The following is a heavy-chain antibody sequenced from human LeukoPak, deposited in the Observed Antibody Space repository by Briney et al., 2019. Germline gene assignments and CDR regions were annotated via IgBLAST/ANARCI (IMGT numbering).Heavy chain of an antibody. CDR2: IYHSGST. CDR1: GYSISSGYY. V-gene: IGHV4-38-2*01. Sequence: SETLSLTCAVSGYSISSGYYWGWIRQPPGKGLEWIGSIYHSGSTYYNPSLKSRVTISVDTPKNQFSLKLSSVTAADTAVYYCARWGVPAANDYWGQGTLVTVSS. D-gene: IGHD2-2*01. J-gene: IGHJ4*02. CDR3: ARWGVPAANDY.